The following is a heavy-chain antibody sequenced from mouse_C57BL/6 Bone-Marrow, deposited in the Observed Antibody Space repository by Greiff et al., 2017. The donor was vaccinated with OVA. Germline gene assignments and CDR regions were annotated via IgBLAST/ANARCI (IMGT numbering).Heavy chain of an antibody. D-gene: IGHD1-1*01. CDR3: ARHLYGSSLGY. Sequence: QVQLQQSGPELVKPGASVKISCKASGYAFSSSWMNWVKQRPGKGLEWIGRIYPGDGDTNYNGKFKGKATLTANKSSSTAYMQLSSLTSEYSAVYFCARHLYGSSLGYWGQGTTLTVSS. CDR2: IYPGDGDT. J-gene: IGHJ2*01. V-gene: IGHV1-82*01. CDR1: GYAFSSSW.